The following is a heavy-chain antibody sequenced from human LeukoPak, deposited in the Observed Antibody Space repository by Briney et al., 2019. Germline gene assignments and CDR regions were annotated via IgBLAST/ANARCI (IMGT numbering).Heavy chain of an antibody. Sequence: SETLSLTCAVYGGSFSGYYWSWIRQPPGKGLEWIGEINHSGSTNYNPSLKSRVTISVDTSKNQFSLKLSSVTAADTAVYYCAKDVGLWFGELLSSFDYWGQGTLVTVSS. D-gene: IGHD3-10*01. CDR1: GGSFSGYY. V-gene: IGHV4-34*01. CDR3: AKDVGLWFGELLSSFDY. J-gene: IGHJ4*02. CDR2: INHSGST.